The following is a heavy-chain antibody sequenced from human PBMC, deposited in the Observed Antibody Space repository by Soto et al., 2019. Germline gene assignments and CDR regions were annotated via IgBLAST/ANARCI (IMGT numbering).Heavy chain of an antibody. CDR1: GFTFSSYA. Sequence: GGSLRLSCAASGFTFSSYAMSWVRQAPGKGLEWVSAISGSGGSTYYADSVKGRFTISRDNPKNTLYLQMNSLRAEDTAVYYCAYGEQRRRDLDYCGQGTLVTVSS. CDR3: AYGEQRRRDLDY. J-gene: IGHJ4*02. CDR2: ISGSGGST. V-gene: IGHV3-23*01. D-gene: IGHD6-25*01.